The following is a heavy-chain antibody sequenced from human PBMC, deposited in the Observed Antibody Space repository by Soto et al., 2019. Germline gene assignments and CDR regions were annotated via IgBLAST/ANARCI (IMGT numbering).Heavy chain of an antibody. CDR3: ARDAPYCSSTSCYAMFDY. D-gene: IGHD2-2*01. CDR2: IIPILGIA. V-gene: IGHV1-69*08. J-gene: IGHJ4*02. Sequence: QVQLVQSGAEVKKPGSSVKVSCKASGGTFSSYTISWVRQAPGQGFEWMGRIIPILGIANYAQKFQGRVTITADKSTSTAYMELSSLRSEDTAVYYCARDAPYCSSTSCYAMFDYWGQGTLVTVSS. CDR1: GGTFSSYT.